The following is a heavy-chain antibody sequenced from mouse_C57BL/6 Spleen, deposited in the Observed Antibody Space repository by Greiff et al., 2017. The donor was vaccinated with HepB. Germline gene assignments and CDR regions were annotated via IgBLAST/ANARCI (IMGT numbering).Heavy chain of an antibody. V-gene: IGHV5-4*01. Sequence: EVQLQESGGGLVKPGGSLKLSCAASGFTFSSYAMSWVRQTPEKRLEWVATISDGGSYTYYPDNVKGRFTISRDNAKNNLYLQMSHLKSEDTAMYYCARRGLLWYFDVWGTGTTVTVSS. J-gene: IGHJ1*03. CDR3: ARRGLLWYFDV. CDR2: ISDGGSYT. D-gene: IGHD2-3*01. CDR1: GFTFSSYA.